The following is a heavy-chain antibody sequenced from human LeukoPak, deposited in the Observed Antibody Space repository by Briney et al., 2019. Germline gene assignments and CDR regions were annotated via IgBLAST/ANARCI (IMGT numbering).Heavy chain of an antibody. D-gene: IGHD6-13*01. V-gene: IGHV4-59*08. CDR3: ARQNYSSSLFDY. Sequence: SETLSLTCTVSGGSISSYYWSWIRQFPGKGLEWIGYIYYSGSTSYNPSLKSRVSISVDMSKNRFSLKLSSVTAADTAVYYCARQNYSSSLFDYWGRGTLVTVSS. CDR2: IYYSGST. CDR1: GGSISSYY. J-gene: IGHJ4*02.